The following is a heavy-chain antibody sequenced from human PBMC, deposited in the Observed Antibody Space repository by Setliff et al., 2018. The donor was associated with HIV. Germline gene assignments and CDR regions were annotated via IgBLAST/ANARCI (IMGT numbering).Heavy chain of an antibody. V-gene: IGHV1-69*16. D-gene: IGHD3-10*01. Sequence: ASVKVSCKASGGTFNTYTITWVRQAPGQGLEWMGGIIPFTGTTNYAQKFQGRVTITTDESRSIVYMEVSSLRSGDTAVYYCARAPRLTMIRGVFDYWGQGTLVTVSS. CDR3: ARAPRLTMIRGVFDY. J-gene: IGHJ4*02. CDR1: GGTFNTYT. CDR2: IIPFTGTT.